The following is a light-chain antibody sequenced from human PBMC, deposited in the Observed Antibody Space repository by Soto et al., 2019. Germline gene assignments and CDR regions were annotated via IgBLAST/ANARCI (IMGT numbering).Light chain of an antibody. J-gene: IGKJ3*01. CDR3: QNYYSAPFT. V-gene: IGKV1-27*01. Sequence: DIQMTQSPSSLSAFLGDRVTITCRARQGISDYLVWYQQKPVKVPKLLIYAASTLQSRVPPRFSGTGSGTDFTLTISSLQPEDVATYYCQNYYSAPFTFGPGTKVDIK. CDR2: AAS. CDR1: QGISDY.